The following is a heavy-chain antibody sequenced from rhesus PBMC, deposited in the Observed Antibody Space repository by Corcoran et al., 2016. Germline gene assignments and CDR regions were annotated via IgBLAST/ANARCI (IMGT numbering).Heavy chain of an antibody. Sequence: EVQLVESGGGLVQPGGSLRLSCAASGFTFSSYGMYWVRQAPGKGLAWISAINSGGGSTYYADSVKGRFTISRDNSKNTLSLQMNSLRAEDTAVYYCAKRLGTVDDYWGQGALVTVSS. CDR2: INSGGGST. CDR1: GFTFSSYG. D-gene: IGHD7-45*01. CDR3: AKRLGTVDDY. V-gene: IGHV3S25*01. J-gene: IGHJ4*01.